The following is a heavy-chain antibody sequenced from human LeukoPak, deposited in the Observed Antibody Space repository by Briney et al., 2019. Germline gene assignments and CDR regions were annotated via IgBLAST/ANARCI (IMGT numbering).Heavy chain of an antibody. V-gene: IGHV1-2*02. D-gene: IGHD5-12*01. CDR3: ARWGRYSGYPIDY. Sequence: WASVKVSCKASGYTFTSYYMHWVRQAPGQGLEWMGWINPNSGGTNYAQKFQGRVTMTRDTSISTAYMELSRLRSDDTAVYYCARWGRYSGYPIDYWGQGTLVTVSS. J-gene: IGHJ4*02. CDR1: GYTFTSYY. CDR2: INPNSGGT.